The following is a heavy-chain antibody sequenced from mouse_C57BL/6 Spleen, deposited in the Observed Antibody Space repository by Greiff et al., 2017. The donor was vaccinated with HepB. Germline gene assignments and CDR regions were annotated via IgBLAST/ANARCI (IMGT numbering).Heavy chain of an antibody. V-gene: IGHV1-69*01. D-gene: IGHD4-1*01. CDR3: ARYWDGGFAY. Sequence: VQLQQPGAELVMPGASVKLSCKASGYTFTSYWMHWVKQRPGQGLEWIGEIDPSDSYTNYNQKFKGKSTLTVDKSSSTAYMQLSSLTSEDSAVYYCARYWDGGFAYWGQGTLVTVSA. CDR2: IDPSDSYT. J-gene: IGHJ3*01. CDR1: GYTFTSYW.